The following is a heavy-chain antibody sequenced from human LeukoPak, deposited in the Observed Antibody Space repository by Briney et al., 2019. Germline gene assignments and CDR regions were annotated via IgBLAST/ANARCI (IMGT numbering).Heavy chain of an antibody. CDR1: GFTFSSYW. J-gene: IGHJ4*02. V-gene: IGHV3-23*01. CDR2: ISNNGGYT. Sequence: GGSLRLSCAASGFTFSSYWMSWVRQAPGKGLEWVSAISNNGGYTYYADSVQGRFTISRDNSKSTLYLQMNSLRAEDTAVYYCATSYYGSGSFSYRDYWGQGTLVTVSS. CDR3: ATSYYGSGSFSYRDY. D-gene: IGHD3-10*01.